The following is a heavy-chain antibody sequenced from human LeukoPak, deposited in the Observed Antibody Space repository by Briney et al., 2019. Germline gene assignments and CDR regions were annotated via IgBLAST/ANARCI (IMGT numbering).Heavy chain of an antibody. J-gene: IGHJ5*02. CDR1: GYTFTSYG. Sequence: ASVKVSCKASGYTFTSYGISWVRQAPGQGLEWMGWISAYNGNTNYAQKLQGRVTMTTDTSTSTAHMELRSLRSDDTAVYYCARCPVDFWSGHSGGYNWFDPWGQGTLVTVSS. V-gene: IGHV1-18*01. CDR3: ARCPVDFWSGHSGGYNWFDP. D-gene: IGHD3-3*01. CDR2: ISAYNGNT.